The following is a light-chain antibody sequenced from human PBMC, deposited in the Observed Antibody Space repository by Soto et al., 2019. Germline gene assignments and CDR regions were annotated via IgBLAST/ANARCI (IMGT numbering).Light chain of an antibody. CDR1: QSVYNN. V-gene: IGKV3-20*01. Sequence: EVVMTQSPATLSVSPGETATLSCRDSQSVYNNLAWYQQHPGQAPRLLIYGASSRATGIPDRFSGSGSGTDFSLTIRRLEPDDYAVYYCQKYGHFWRFGQGTKVDIK. J-gene: IGKJ1*01. CDR3: QKYGHFWR. CDR2: GAS.